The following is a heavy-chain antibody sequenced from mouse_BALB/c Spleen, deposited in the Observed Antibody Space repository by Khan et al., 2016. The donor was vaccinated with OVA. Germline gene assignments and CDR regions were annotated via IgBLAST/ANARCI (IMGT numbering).Heavy chain of an antibody. J-gene: IGHJ2*01. V-gene: IGHV1-7*01. CDR1: GYTFSNYW. CDR2: INPRSGYT. CDR3: ARDRIDY. Sequence: QVQLQQSGAELAKPGASVKMSCKASGYTFSNYWIHWVKQRPGQGLEWIGYINPRSGYTSYNQTFNDKATLTTDKSSSTAYMQLSSLTSEDSAVYYCARDRIDYWGQGTTLTVSS.